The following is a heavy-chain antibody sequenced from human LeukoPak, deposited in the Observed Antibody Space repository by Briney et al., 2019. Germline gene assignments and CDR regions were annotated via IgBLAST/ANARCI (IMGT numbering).Heavy chain of an antibody. J-gene: IGHJ4*02. V-gene: IGHV6-1*01. CDR1: GDSVSSKSVA. D-gene: IGHD3-10*01. CDR2: TYYRPRWYD. CDR3: TRNIWFRESHHFDH. Sequence: SQTLSLTCAISGDSVSSKSVAWNWIRQSPSRGLEWLGRTYYRPRWYDDYAVSVKSRITINPDTTKNQFSLQLNSVTPEDTAVYYCTRNIWFRESHHFDHWGQGTQVTVSS.